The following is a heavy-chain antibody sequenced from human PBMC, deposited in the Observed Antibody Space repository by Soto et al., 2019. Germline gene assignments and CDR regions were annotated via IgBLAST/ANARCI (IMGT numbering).Heavy chain of an antibody. CDR3: ARGGERGDLMEGIYSYGMDV. Sequence: ASVKVSCKASGYTFTGYYMHWVRQAPGQGLEWMGWINPNSGGTNYAQKFQGWVTMTRDTSISTAYMELSRLRSDDTAVYYCARGGERGDLMEGIYSYGMDVWGQGTTVTVSS. D-gene: IGHD6-13*01. J-gene: IGHJ6*02. V-gene: IGHV1-2*04. CDR1: GYTFTGYY. CDR2: INPNSGGT.